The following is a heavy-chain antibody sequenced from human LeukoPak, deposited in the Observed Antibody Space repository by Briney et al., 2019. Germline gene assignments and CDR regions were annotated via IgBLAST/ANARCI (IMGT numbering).Heavy chain of an antibody. J-gene: IGHJ4*02. CDR3: ARVEMATTTGFDY. V-gene: IGHV5-51*01. D-gene: IGHD5-24*01. CDR1: GYSFTSYW. Sequence: GESLKISCKGSGYSFTSYWIGWVRQMPGKGLEWMGIIYPGDSDTRYSPSFQDQVTISADKSISTAYLQWSSLKASDTAMYYCARVEMATTTGFDYWGQGTLVTVSS. CDR2: IYPGDSDT.